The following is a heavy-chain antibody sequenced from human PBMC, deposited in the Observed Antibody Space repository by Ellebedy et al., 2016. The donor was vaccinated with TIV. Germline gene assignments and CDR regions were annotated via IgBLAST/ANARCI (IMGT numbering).Heavy chain of an antibody. Sequence: SETLSLXCAVYGGSFSGYYWSWIRQPPGKGLEWIGEINHSGSTNYNPSLKSRVTISVDTSKNQFSLKLSSVTAADTAVYYCARGRSRSMVRGVMAFWGQGTLVTVSS. CDR2: INHSGST. J-gene: IGHJ4*02. V-gene: IGHV4-34*01. CDR1: GGSFSGYY. D-gene: IGHD3-10*01. CDR3: ARGRSRSMVRGVMAF.